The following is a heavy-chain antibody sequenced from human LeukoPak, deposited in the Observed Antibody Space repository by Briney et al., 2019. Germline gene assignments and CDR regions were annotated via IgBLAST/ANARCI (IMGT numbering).Heavy chain of an antibody. D-gene: IGHD4-11*01. Sequence: SETLSLTCTVSGGSISSSSYYWGWIRQPPGKGLEWIGSIYYSGSTYYNPSLKSRVTISVDTSKNQFSLKLSSVTAADTAVYYCARERYSNRYYYYYYMDVWGKGTTVTVSS. CDR3: ARERYSNRYYYYYYMDV. CDR2: IYYSGST. V-gene: IGHV4-39*07. CDR1: GGSISSSSYY. J-gene: IGHJ6*03.